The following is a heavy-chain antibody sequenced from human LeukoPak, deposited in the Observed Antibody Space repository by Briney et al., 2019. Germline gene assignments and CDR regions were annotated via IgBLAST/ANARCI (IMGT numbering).Heavy chain of an antibody. CDR1: GFTFSSYG. J-gene: IGHJ5*02. CDR2: ISYDGSNK. Sequence: GGSLRLSCAASGFTFSSYGMHWVRQAPGKGLEWVAVISYDGSNKYYADSVKGRFTISRDNSKNTLYLQMNSLRAEDTAVYYCATNLCTGGVRYIDPTGQGTLVTVSS. D-gene: IGHD2-8*02. V-gene: IGHV3-30*03. CDR3: ATNLCTGGVRYIDP.